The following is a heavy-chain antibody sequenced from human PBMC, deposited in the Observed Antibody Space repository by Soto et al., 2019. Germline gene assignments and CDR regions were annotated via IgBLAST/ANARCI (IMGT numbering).Heavy chain of an antibody. D-gene: IGHD3-10*01. CDR1: GYTFARYG. CDR3: ARSGSMPYYYYGMDV. CDR2: ISGHNGDT. J-gene: IGHJ6*02. Sequence: ASVKVSCKASGYTFARYGIDWVRQAPGQGLEWMGWISGHNGDTKYVQKFQGRVSMTTDTSTSTASMGLRSLRSDDTAVYYCARSGSMPYYYYGMDVWGQGTTVTVSS. V-gene: IGHV1-18*01.